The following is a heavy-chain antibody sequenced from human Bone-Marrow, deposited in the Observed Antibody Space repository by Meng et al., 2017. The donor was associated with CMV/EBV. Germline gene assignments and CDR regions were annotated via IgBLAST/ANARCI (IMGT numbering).Heavy chain of an antibody. CDR2: IYYSGST. V-gene: IGHV4-61*08. Sequence: GSLRLSCTVSGGSISSGDYYWSWIRQPPGKGLEWIGYIYYSGSTKYNPSLKSRVTMSMDTSKNQFSLRLSSVTTADTTVYYCARLDYRWGYFFDSWGQGTLVTVSS. CDR1: GGSISSGDYY. D-gene: IGHD4-11*01. CDR3: ARLDYRWGYFFDS. J-gene: IGHJ4*02.